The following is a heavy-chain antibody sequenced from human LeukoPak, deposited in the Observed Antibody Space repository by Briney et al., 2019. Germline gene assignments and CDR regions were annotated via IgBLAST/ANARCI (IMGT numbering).Heavy chain of an antibody. Sequence: SVKVSCKASGGTFSSYAISWVRQAPGQGLEWMGGIIPIFGTANYAQKFQGRVTITTDESTSTAYMELSSLRSEDTAVYYCASGSPIAAAGTLTPRYYYYVDVWGKGTTVTVSS. J-gene: IGHJ6*03. CDR1: GGTFSSYA. CDR3: ASGSPIAAAGTLTPRYYYYVDV. V-gene: IGHV1-69*05. CDR2: IIPIFGTA. D-gene: IGHD6-13*01.